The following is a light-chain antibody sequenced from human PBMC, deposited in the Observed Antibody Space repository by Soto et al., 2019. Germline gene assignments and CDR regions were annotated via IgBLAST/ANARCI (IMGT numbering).Light chain of an antibody. CDR2: DVS. Sequence: QSALTQPASVSGSPGQSITISCTGTSSDVGGYNYVSWYQQQPGKAPKLMIYDVSYRPSGVSNRFSGSKSGNTASLTISGLQAEDEADYYCSSFAGSNNFPYVFGTGTKVTVL. CDR3: SSFAGSNNFPYV. J-gene: IGLJ1*01. CDR1: SSDVGGYNY. V-gene: IGLV2-14*01.